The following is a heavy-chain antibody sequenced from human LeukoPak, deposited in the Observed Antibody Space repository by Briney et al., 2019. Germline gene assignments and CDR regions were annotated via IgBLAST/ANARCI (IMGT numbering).Heavy chain of an antibody. D-gene: IGHD7-27*01. CDR1: GFTFSSYY. J-gene: IGHJ4*02. CDR3: ARTTGTIRSLDY. V-gene: IGHV3-74*01. Sequence: GGSLRLSCVASGFTFSSYYMHWVRQAPGKGPVWVSGINTDGSSTTYADSVKGRFTISRDNAKNTVYLQMNSLRADDTAVYSCARTTGTIRSLDYWGQGTLVTVSS. CDR2: INTDGSST.